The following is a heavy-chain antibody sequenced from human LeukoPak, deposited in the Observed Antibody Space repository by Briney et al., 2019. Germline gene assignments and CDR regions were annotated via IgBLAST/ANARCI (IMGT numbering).Heavy chain of an antibody. V-gene: IGHV4-34*01. CDR2: INHSGST. Sequence: SESLSLTCAVYGGSFSGYYWSWIRQPPGKGLEWIGEINHSGSTNYNPSLKSRVSISVDTSKNQFFLKLSSVTAADTAGYYCARGGSPVGATNDYWGQGTLVTVSS. CDR3: ARGGSPVGATNDY. D-gene: IGHD1-26*01. CDR1: GGSFSGYY. J-gene: IGHJ4*02.